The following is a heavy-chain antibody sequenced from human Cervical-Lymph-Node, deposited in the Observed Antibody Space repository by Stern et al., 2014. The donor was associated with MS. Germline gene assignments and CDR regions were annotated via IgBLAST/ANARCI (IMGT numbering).Heavy chain of an antibody. J-gene: IGHJ4*02. V-gene: IGHV4-30-4*01. CDR1: GGSISSGEYY. Sequence: QLQLQESGPGLVKPSQTLSLTCGVSGGSISSGEYYWSWIRQSPGKGLVWIGYIHYSGTTNYNPSLKSRVSMSVDTSKNQFSLRLSSVTAADTAVYYCSRDADAYSLVFGYWGRGTLVTVSS. D-gene: IGHD5-24*01. CDR3: SRDADAYSLVFGY. CDR2: IHYSGTT.